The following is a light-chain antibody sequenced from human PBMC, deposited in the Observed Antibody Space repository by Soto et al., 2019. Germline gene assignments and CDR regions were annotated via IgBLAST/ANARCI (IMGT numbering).Light chain of an antibody. J-gene: IGLJ2*01. CDR3: HVWDSRSVV. V-gene: IGLV3-21*02. Sequence: SYVLTQPPSVSVAPGQPARMTCGGNNIGTKSVHWYKQKPGQAPVLIIYDDRDRPSGIPERFSGSNSGNTATLTISRVEGGDEADYYCHVWDSRSVVFGGGTKVTVL. CDR2: DDR. CDR1: NIGTKS.